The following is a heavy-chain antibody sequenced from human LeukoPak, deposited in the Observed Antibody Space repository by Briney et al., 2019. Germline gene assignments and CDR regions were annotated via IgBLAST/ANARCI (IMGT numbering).Heavy chain of an antibody. Sequence: SSETLSLTCTVSGGSISSSSYYWGWIRQPPGKGLEWIGSIYYSGSTYYNPSLKSRVTMSVDTSKNQFSLKLSSVTAADTAVYYCARAYSSSSWVQSYWGQGTLVTVSS. J-gene: IGHJ4*02. D-gene: IGHD6-6*01. CDR2: IYYSGST. CDR1: GGSISSSSYY. V-gene: IGHV4-39*07. CDR3: ARAYSSSSWVQSY.